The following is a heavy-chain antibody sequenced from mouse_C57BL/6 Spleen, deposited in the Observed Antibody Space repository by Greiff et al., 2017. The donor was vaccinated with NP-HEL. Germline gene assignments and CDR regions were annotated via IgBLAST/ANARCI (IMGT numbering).Heavy chain of an antibody. CDR2: IDPEDGET. CDR1: GFNIKDYY. Sequence: VQLKQSGAELVKPGASVKLSCTASGFNIKDYYMHWVKQRTEQGLEWIGRIDPEDGETTYAPKFQGKATITADTSSNTAYLQLSSLTSEDTAVYYCARCENDYAWFAYWGQGTLVTVSA. J-gene: IGHJ3*01. V-gene: IGHV14-2*01. CDR3: ARCENDYAWFAY. D-gene: IGHD2-4*01.